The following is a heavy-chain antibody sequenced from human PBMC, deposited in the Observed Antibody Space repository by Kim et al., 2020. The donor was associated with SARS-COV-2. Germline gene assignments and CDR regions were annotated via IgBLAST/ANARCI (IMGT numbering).Heavy chain of an antibody. J-gene: IGHJ3*02. CDR1: GFTFSSYA. D-gene: IGHD3-22*01. Sequence: GGSLRLSCAASGFTFSSYAMSWVRQAPGKGLEWVSAISGSGGSTYYADSVKGRFTISRDNSKNTLYLQMNSLRAEDTAVYYCAKRAREYDSSGSAFDIWGQGTMVTVSS. CDR2: ISGSGGST. CDR3: AKRAREYDSSGSAFDI. V-gene: IGHV3-23*01.